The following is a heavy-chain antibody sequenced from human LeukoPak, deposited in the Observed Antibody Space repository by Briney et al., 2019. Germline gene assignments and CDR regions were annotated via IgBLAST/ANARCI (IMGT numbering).Heavy chain of an antibody. CDR3: SRSLDY. CDR1: GFPFSGYW. Sequence: GGSLRLSCAASGFPFSGYWMDWVRQAPGKGMEWVANIKEDGSRQYYADSVKGRFTISRDNAKNSLYLQMNSLGVEDTAIYYCSRSLDYLGQGALVTVSS. V-gene: IGHV3-7*01. CDR2: IKEDGSRQ. J-gene: IGHJ4*02.